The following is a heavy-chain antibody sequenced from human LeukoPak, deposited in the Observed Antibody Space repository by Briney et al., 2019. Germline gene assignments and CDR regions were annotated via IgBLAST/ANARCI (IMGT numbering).Heavy chain of an antibody. V-gene: IGHV3-9*01. D-gene: IGHD5-24*01. CDR1: GFTFDDYA. CDR3: AKDYMADVSSLDYNWFDP. CDR2: ISWNSGSI. Sequence: GGSLRLSCAASGFTFDDYAMRWVRQAPGKGLEWVSGISWNSGSIGYADSVKGRFTISRDNAKNSLYLQMNSLRAEDTALYYCAKDYMADVSSLDYNWFDPWGQGTLVTVSS. J-gene: IGHJ5*02.